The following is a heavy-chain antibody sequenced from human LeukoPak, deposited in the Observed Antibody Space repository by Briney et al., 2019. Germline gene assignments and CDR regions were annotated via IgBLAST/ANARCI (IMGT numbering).Heavy chain of an antibody. D-gene: IGHD6-13*01. CDR1: GFTFSSYA. V-gene: IGHV3-30-3*01. Sequence: GRSLRLSCAASGFTFSSYAMHWVRQAPGKGLEWVAVISYDGSNKYYADSVKGRFTISRDNAKNSLYLQMNSLRAEDTAVYYCARLSIAAAGSDYWGQGTLVTVSS. CDR2: ISYDGSNK. J-gene: IGHJ4*02. CDR3: ARLSIAAAGSDY.